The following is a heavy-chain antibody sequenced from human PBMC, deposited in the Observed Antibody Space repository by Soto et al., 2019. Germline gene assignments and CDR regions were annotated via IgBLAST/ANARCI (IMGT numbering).Heavy chain of an antibody. J-gene: IGHJ6*02. CDR2: IYYSGGT. CDR1: GGSISSYY. CDR3: ARDLASSWSSYYYGMDV. Sequence: QVQLQESGPGLVKPSETLSLTCTVSGGSISSYYWSWIRQPPGKGLEWIGYIYYSGGTNYNPSLKSRVTISVDTSKNQFSLKLSSVTAADTAVYYCARDLASSWSSYYYGMDVWGQGTTVTVSS. V-gene: IGHV4-59*01. D-gene: IGHD6-13*01.